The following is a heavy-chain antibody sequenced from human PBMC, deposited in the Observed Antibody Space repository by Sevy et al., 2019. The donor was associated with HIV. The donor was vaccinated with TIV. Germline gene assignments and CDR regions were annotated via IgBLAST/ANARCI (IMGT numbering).Heavy chain of an antibody. CDR1: GFTFDDYG. J-gene: IGHJ4*02. Sequence: GGSLRLSCAASGFTFDDYGMSWVRQAPGKGLEWVSGINWDGSSTGYADSVKGRFTISRDNVKNSLHLQMTSLRAEDTAFYYGAREKSCGGACYHFDHWGQGTLVTVSS. D-gene: IGHD2-21*02. CDR3: AREKSCGGACYHFDH. V-gene: IGHV3-20*04. CDR2: INWDGSST.